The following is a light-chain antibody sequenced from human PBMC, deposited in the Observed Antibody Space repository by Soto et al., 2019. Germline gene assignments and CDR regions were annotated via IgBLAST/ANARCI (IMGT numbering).Light chain of an antibody. CDR2: KAS. J-gene: IGKJ1*01. CDR3: QHYNSYSAA. V-gene: IGKV1-5*03. CDR1: QTISSW. Sequence: DIQITQSPSTLSGSVGARGTITCRASQTISSWLAWYQQKPGKAPKLLIYKASTLKSGVPSRFSGSGSGTEFTLTISSLQPDDFATYYCQHYNSYSAAFGQGTKVDIK.